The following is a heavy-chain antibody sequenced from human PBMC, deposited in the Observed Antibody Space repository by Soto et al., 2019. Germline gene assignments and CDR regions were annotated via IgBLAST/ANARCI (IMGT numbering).Heavy chain of an antibody. D-gene: IGHD3-22*01. J-gene: IGHJ4*02. CDR1: GGTFSSYA. CDR2: IIPIFGTA. CDR3: ARGPAYSDSSGYGYFDY. Sequence: QVQLVQSGAEVKKPGSSVKVSCKASGGTFSSYAISWVRQAPGQGLEWMGGIIPIFGTANYAQKFQGRVTITADKSTSTAYMELSSLRSEDTAVYYCARGPAYSDSSGYGYFDYWGQGTLVTVSS. V-gene: IGHV1-69*06.